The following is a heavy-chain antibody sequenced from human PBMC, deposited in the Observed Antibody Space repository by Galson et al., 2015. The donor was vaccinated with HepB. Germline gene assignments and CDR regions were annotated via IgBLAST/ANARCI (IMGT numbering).Heavy chain of an antibody. V-gene: IGHV1-69*04. CDR1: GGTFSRYA. J-gene: IGHJ6*03. CDR3: AILSSGCSSTSCYYYYYYMDV. Sequence: SVKVSCKASGGTFSRYAISWVRQAPGQGLEWMGRIIPILGIANYAQKFQGRVTITADKSTSTAYMELSSLRSEDTAVYYCAILSSGCSSTSCYYYYYYMDVWGKGTTVTVSS. CDR2: IIPILGIA. D-gene: IGHD2-2*01.